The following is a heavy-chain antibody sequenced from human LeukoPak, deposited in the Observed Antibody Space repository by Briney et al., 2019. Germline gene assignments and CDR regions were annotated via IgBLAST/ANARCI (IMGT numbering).Heavy chain of an antibody. V-gene: IGHV3-33*01. D-gene: IGHD3-10*01. CDR2: IWYDGSNK. CDR1: GFTFSSYG. CDR3: ARDRGVDSPHFDY. J-gene: IGHJ4*02. Sequence: PGGSLRLSCAASGFTFSSYGMHWVRQAPGKGLEWVAVIWYDGSNKYYADSVKGRFTISRDDSKNTLYLQMNSLRAEDTAVYYCARDRGVDSPHFDYWGQGTLVTVSS.